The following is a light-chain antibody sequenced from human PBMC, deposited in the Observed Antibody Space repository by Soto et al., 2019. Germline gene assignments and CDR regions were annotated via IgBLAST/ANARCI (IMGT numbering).Light chain of an antibody. CDR2: AAS. CDR3: QQYYSYPWT. Sequence: AIRMTQSPSSLSASTGDRVTITCRASQGISSYLAWYQQKPGKAPKLLIYAASTLQSGVPSRFSGSGSGTDFTLTISCLQSEDFATYYCQQYYSYPWTFGQGTKVELK. J-gene: IGKJ1*01. CDR1: QGISSY. V-gene: IGKV1-8*01.